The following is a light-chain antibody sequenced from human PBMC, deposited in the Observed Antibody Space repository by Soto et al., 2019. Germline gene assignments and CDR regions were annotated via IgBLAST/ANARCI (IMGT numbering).Light chain of an antibody. CDR3: QQYDNVPIT. CDR1: QHIHTH. V-gene: IGKV1-33*01. CDR2: DAF. Sequence: IQMTQSPSSLSPSVGDTVTITCQASQHIHTHINWYHQKPGQAPNLLIYDAFKLVRGVPSRFSGSGSGTDFSLTISTLQPEDVATYYCQQYDNVPITFGQGTRLEIK. J-gene: IGKJ5*01.